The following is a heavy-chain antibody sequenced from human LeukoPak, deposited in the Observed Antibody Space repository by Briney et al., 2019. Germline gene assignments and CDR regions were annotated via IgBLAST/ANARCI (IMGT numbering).Heavy chain of an antibody. D-gene: IGHD5-24*01. J-gene: IGHJ4*02. CDR3: ASENYRRDGYKWGYFDY. CDR2: ISSSSSTI. Sequence: GGSLRLSCAASGFTFRSYSMNWVRQAPGKGLEWVSYISSSSSTIYYADSVKGRFTISRDNAKNSLYLQMNSLRAEDTAVYYCASENYRRDGYKWGYFDYWGQGTLVTVSS. CDR1: GFTFRSYS. V-gene: IGHV3-48*04.